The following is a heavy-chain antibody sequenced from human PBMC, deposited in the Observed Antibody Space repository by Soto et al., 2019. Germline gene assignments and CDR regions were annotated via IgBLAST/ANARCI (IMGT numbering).Heavy chain of an antibody. Sequence: PWGSLRLSCAASGFTFSFYCRSRLRQHPAEGWEGLCNIKMDASEKKYEEPVKVPFTMSRDNSKISLYLQMDSLRAEYTAVYYCARESGYGSGASVNHYLDFWGRGTLVTVSS. V-gene: IGHV3-7*01. J-gene: IGHJ4*01. CDR1: GFTFSFYC. CDR3: ARESGYGSGASVNHYLDF. D-gene: IGHD3-10*01. CDR2: IKMDASEK.